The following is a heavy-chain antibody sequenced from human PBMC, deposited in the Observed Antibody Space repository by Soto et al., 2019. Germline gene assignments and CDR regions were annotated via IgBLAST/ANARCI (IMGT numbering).Heavy chain of an antibody. CDR3: ARGNTFNYAGFDV. CDR2: MNAKSGDT. Sequence: ASVKVSFKASGYAFSDFDINWLRQASGQGPEWMGCMNAKSGDTLFAQRFQGKFNMTWDTSLSTAYMEVGSLTSDDTAMYYCARGNTFNYAGFDVWGQGTTVTVS. CDR1: GYAFSDFD. J-gene: IGHJ6*02. D-gene: IGHD3-16*01. V-gene: IGHV1-8*01.